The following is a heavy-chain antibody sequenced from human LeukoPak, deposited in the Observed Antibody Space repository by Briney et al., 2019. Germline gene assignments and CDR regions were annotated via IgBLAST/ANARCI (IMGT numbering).Heavy chain of an antibody. CDR3: AKDQSIATSPFDY. D-gene: IGHD6-6*01. J-gene: IGHJ4*02. Sequence: GGSLRLSCAASGFTFSTYTMNWVRQAPGMGLEWVSAISGSGGSTYYADSVKGRFTISRDNSKNTLYLQMNSLRAEDTAVYYCAKDQSIATSPFDYWGQGTLVTVSS. V-gene: IGHV3-23*01. CDR1: GFTFSTYT. CDR2: ISGSGGST.